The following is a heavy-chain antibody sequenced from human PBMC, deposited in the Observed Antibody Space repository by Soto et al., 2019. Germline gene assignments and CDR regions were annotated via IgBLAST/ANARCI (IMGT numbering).Heavy chain of an antibody. J-gene: IGHJ4*02. V-gene: IGHV1-69*02. CDR1: GGTFNTYT. CDR3: AITYCRDNSCPRDFDF. D-gene: IGHD2-21*01. Sequence: QVQVVQSGAEVKEPESSVKVSCKPSGGTFNTYTVNWVRLAPGHGLEWMGRFIPILDMANYAQKFQDRVTITADRSTFTADMELNSLTSDATAVYYCAITYCRDNSCPRDFDFWGPGTRVTVSS. CDR2: FIPILDMA.